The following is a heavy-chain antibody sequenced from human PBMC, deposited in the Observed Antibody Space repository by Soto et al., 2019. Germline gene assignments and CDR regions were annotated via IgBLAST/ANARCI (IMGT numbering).Heavy chain of an antibody. J-gene: IGHJ6*02. CDR3: ARYCSSTSCYTGFYYYYGMDV. V-gene: IGHV1-8*01. D-gene: IGHD2-2*02. CDR1: GYTFTSYD. CDR2: MNPNSGNT. Sequence: ASVKVSCKASGYTFTSYDINWVRQATGQGLEWMGWMNPNSGNTGYAQKFQGRVTMTRNTSISTAYMDLSSLRSEDTAVYYCARYCSSTSCYTGFYYYYGMDVWGQGTTVTVSS.